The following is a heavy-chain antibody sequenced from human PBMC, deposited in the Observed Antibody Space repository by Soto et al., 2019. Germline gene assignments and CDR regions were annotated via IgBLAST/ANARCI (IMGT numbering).Heavy chain of an antibody. V-gene: IGHV3-74*01. D-gene: IGHD1-26*01. CDR3: VRGLRWVLFDY. CDR1: GFTFSTYW. J-gene: IGHJ4*02. CDR2: INTDGSST. Sequence: EVQLVESGGGLVQPGGSLRLSCAASGFTFSTYWMHWVRQAPGKGLVWVSRINTDGSSTNYADSVNGRFTISRDNAKNPLYLQMTSLRAEDAAVYYCVRGLRWVLFDYWGQGTLVTVSS.